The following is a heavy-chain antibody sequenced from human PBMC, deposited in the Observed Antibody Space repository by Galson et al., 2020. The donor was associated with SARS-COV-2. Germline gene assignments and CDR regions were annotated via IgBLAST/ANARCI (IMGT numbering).Heavy chain of an antibody. CDR2: IYYPGST. CDR3: ARDRSGYAAFDI. V-gene: IGHV4-30-4*01. Sequence: SETLSLTCTVSGGSISSGNYYWSWIRQPPGKGLEYIGYIYYPGSTYYNPSLKSRVTISLDTSKNQFSLKLTSVTAADTAVYYCARDRSGYAAFDIWGLGTMVTVS. J-gene: IGHJ3*02. CDR1: GGSISSGNYY. D-gene: IGHD2-2*01.